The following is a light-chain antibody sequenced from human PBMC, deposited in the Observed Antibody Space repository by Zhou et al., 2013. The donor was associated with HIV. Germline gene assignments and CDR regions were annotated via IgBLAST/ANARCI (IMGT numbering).Light chain of an antibody. CDR2: DTS. J-gene: IGKJ1*01. V-gene: IGKV3-11*01. CDR3: QQYYTSPWT. Sequence: EIVLTQSPATLSLSPGERATLSCRASQSVARFLAWYQQKPGQAPRLLIYDTSNRATGIPARFSGSGSGTDFTLIISRLEPEDFAVYYCQQYYTSPWTFGQGTKVEIK. CDR1: QSVARF.